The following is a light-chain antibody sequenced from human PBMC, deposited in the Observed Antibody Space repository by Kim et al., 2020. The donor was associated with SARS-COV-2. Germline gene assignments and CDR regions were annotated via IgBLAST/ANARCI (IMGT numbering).Light chain of an antibody. V-gene: IGKV3D-20*02. J-gene: IGKJ4*01. CDR3: QQRGSWPPALT. Sequence: PGDSATLSCRASHNIDISLAWYQQTPGQAPRLLIYDAAVRAAGIPDKFSGSGSGTDFNLTIGRLAPEDFAIYYCQQRGSWPPALTFGGGTKVDIK. CDR2: DAA. CDR1: HNIDIS.